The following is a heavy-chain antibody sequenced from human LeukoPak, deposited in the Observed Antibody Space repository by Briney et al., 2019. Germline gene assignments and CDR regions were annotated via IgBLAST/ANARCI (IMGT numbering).Heavy chain of an antibody. CDR2: ISAYNGNT. D-gene: IGHD3-22*01. CDR3: ARTPADYYDSSGYYYDY. J-gene: IGHJ4*02. V-gene: IGHV1-18*01. CDR1: GYTFTSYA. Sequence: ASVKVSCKASGYTFTSYAMNWVRQAPGQGLEWMGWISAYNGNTNYAQKLQGRVTMTTDTSTSTAYMELRSLRSDDTAVYYCARTPADYYDSSGYYYDYWGQGTLVTVSS.